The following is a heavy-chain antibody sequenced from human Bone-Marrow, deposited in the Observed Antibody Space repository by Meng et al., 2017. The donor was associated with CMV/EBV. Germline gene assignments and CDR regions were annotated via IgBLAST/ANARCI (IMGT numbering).Heavy chain of an antibody. J-gene: IGHJ4*02. CDR3: ARGGGATSFEK. V-gene: IGHV5-51*01. Sequence: GESLKISCQLSGYDISTYWVGWVRQMPGKGLEWMGLVYPDDSDIRYSPSFRGQVIISADKSISTAYLQWSSLKASDTAIYYCARGGGATSFEKWGQGKLGNVPS. D-gene: IGHD2-21*01. CDR1: GYDISTYW. CDR2: VYPDDSDI.